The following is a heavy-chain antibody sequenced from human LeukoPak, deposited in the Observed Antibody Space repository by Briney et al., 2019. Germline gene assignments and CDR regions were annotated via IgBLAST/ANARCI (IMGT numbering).Heavy chain of an antibody. CDR2: IYSGGST. CDR3: ASRDKGYYYGMDV. J-gene: IGHJ6*02. Sequence: GGSLRLSCAASGFTVSSNYMSWVRQAPGKGLEWVSLIYSGGSTYYADSVKGRFTISRDNSKNKLYLQMNSLRAEDTAVYYCASRDKGYYYGMDVWGQGTTVTVSS. V-gene: IGHV3-66*01. D-gene: IGHD5-24*01. CDR1: GFTVSSNY.